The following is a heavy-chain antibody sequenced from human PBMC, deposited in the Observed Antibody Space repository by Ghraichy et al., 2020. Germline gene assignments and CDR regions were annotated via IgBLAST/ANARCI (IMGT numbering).Heavy chain of an antibody. V-gene: IGHV4-59*08. CDR2: IYYSGST. CDR3: ARQLLGGARKAVDC. D-gene: IGHD1-26*01. CDR1: GGSISGYY. J-gene: IGHJ4*02. Sequence: SETLSLTCNVSGGSISGYYWSWIRQPPGKGLEWIGYIYYSGSTNYNPSLNSRVTISLDTSKNQLSLNLSSVTAADTTVYYCARQLLGGARKAVDCWGQGTLVTVSS.